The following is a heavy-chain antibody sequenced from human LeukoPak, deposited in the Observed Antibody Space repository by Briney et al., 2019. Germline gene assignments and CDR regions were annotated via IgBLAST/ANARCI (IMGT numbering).Heavy chain of an antibody. Sequence: GGSLRLSCAASGFTVSSNYMSWVRQAPGKGLEWVSAMYSGGDTYYADSVKGRFTISRDNSKNTLYLQMNSLRAEDTAVYYCARAPSGWYFDSWGQGTLVTVS. V-gene: IGHV3-66*01. J-gene: IGHJ4*02. CDR1: GFTVSSNY. CDR2: MYSGGDT. CDR3: ARAPSGWYFDS. D-gene: IGHD6-19*01.